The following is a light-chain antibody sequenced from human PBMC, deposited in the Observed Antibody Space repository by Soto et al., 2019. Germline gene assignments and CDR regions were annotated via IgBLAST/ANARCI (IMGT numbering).Light chain of an antibody. Sequence: QSVLTQPASVSGSPGQSITISCTGTSSDVGGYNYVSWYQHYPGKAPKLMIYEVSNRPSGVSNRFSGSKSGNTASLPSSGLQAEDEAHYYCNSYTSSSALVFGTGTKVTVL. J-gene: IGLJ1*01. CDR3: NSYTSSSALV. V-gene: IGLV2-14*01. CDR1: SSDVGGYNY. CDR2: EVS.